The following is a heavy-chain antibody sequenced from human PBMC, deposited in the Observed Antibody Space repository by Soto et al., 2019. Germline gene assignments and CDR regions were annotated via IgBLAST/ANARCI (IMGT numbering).Heavy chain of an antibody. CDR2: IYSGGDT. V-gene: IGHV3-66*01. Sequence: ELQLVASGGGLVQPGGSLRLSCEASGFTVSNNYLRWVRQAPGKGLEWVSLIYSGGDTYYADSVKGRFTISRDNSKNTLYLQMNSLRAEDTAVYYCARDGTYNWVGGQGILVTVSS. CDR3: ARDGTYNWV. CDR1: GFTVSNNY. J-gene: IGHJ4*02. D-gene: IGHD1-1*01.